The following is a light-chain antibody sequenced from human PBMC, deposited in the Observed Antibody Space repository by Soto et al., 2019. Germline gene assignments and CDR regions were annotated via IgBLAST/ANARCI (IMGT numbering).Light chain of an antibody. J-gene: IGKJ1*01. Sequence: EVVVTQSPDTLSLSPGETATLSCRASQSVSSSYLARYQQKPGQAPRLLIYGASKRATGFPARFSGSGSGTDFTLTISSLQSEDFAVYYCQQYNNWPWTFGQGTKVDIK. CDR2: GAS. CDR3: QQYNNWPWT. V-gene: IGKV3-15*01. CDR1: QSVSSSY.